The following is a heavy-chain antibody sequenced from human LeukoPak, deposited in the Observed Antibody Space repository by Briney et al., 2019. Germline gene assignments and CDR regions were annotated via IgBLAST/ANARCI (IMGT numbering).Heavy chain of an antibody. V-gene: IGHV4-34*01. CDR3: ARGYSGSGSHCCHLDV. J-gene: IGHJ6*04. CDR1: VRSFSGYY. CDR2: IIHSGRT. Sequence: ETLSLTCGVFVRSFSGYYWSWSGQPPGKGLEGIGEIIHSGRTNYNSSLKSRVTLSLDTYNNQFSLKPGSVTAADAAVYYCARGYSGSGSHCCHLDVWGKGTTITVPA. D-gene: IGHD3-10*01.